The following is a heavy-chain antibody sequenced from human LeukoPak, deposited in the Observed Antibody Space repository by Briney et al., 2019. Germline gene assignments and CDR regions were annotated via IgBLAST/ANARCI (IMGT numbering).Heavy chain of an antibody. D-gene: IGHD2-2*01. Sequence: GGSLRLSCAASGFTFSSYSMNWVRQAPGKGLEWVSSISSSSSYIYYADSVKGRFTISRDNAKNSLYLQMNSLRAEDTAVYYCAGEDVVVPAGLGAFDIWGQGTMVTVSS. CDR3: AGEDVVVPAGLGAFDI. CDR2: ISSSSSYI. V-gene: IGHV3-21*01. CDR1: GFTFSSYS. J-gene: IGHJ3*02.